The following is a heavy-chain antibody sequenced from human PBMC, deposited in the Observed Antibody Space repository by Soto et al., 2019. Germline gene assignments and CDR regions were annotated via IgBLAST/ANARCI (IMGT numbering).Heavy chain of an antibody. V-gene: IGHV3-21*01. CDR2: ISSSSSYI. CDR1: GFTFISYS. J-gene: IGHJ3*02. CDR3: ARVYYYDSSGSGAFDI. Sequence: SXRLSCAASGFTFISYSRNWVRQAPGKGLEWVSSISSSSSYIYYADSVKGRFTISRDNAKNSLYLQMNSLRAEDTAVYYCARVYYYDSSGSGAFDIWGQGTMVTVSS. D-gene: IGHD3-22*01.